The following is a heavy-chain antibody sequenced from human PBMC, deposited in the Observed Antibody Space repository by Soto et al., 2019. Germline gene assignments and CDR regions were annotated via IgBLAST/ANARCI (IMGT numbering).Heavy chain of an antibody. J-gene: IGHJ6*03. CDR2: IYYSGST. Sequence: SETLSLTCTVSGGSISSCVYYWSWIRQHPGKGLEWIGYIYYSGSTNYNPSLKSRVTISVDTSKNQFSLKLSSVTAADTVVYYCARVQQLAPIHYYMDVWGKGTTVTVSS. V-gene: IGHV4-61*08. CDR1: GGSISSCVYY. D-gene: IGHD6-6*01. CDR3: ARVQQLAPIHYYMDV.